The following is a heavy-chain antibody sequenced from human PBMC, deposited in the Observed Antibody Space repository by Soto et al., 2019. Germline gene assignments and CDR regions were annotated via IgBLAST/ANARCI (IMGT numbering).Heavy chain of an antibody. D-gene: IGHD3-22*01. V-gene: IGHV1-24*01. CDR3: ATASYYDSSGYYPPLDY. CDR2: FDLEERET. J-gene: IGHJ4*02. CDR1: GYSLTELS. Sequence: SVXVSCKVSGYSLTELSMHWVRQAPXKVLEWMGGFDLEERETIYAQKFQGRVTMTEDTSTDTAYMELSSLRSEDTAVYYCATASYYDSSGYYPPLDYWGQGTLVTVSS.